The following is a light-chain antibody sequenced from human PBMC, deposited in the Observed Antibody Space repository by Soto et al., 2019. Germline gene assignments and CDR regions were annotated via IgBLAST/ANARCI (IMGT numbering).Light chain of an antibody. V-gene: IGKV3-20*01. Sequence: IVLTQSPGTLSLSPGERSTLSCRASHSVSSSYLAWYQQKPGQAPRPLIYGASSRATGIPDRFSGSGSGTDFTLTISRLEPEDFAVYYCHQYGSSPSTFGQGTKVDIK. CDR3: HQYGSSPST. J-gene: IGKJ1*01. CDR2: GAS. CDR1: HSVSSSY.